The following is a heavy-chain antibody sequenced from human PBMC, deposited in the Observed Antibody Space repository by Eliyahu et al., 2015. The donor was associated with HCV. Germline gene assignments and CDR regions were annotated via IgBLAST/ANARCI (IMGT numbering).Heavy chain of an antibody. CDR1: GGXISSYY. V-gene: IGHV4-59*01. D-gene: IGHD1-7*01. Sequence: QVQLQESGPGLVKPSETLSLTCTVSGGXISSYYWSWIRQPXGKGLEWXGYIYYSGSTNYNPSLXXRVTISVDTSKNQFSLKLSSVTAADTAVYYCAREFHPGTKNLNGFDPWGQGTLVTVSS. CDR2: IYYSGST. J-gene: IGHJ5*02. CDR3: AREFHPGTKNLNGFDP.